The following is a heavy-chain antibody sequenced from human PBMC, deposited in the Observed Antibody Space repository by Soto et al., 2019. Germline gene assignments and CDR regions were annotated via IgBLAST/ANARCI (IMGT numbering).Heavy chain of an antibody. V-gene: IGHV3-23*01. CDR2: IRGRGATT. J-gene: IGHJ4*02. CDR3: AKDVNYDVLAGYYYY. D-gene: IGHD3-9*01. CDR1: DFTLSSYG. Sequence: EVQLLESGGGLVQPGGSLRLSCAASDFTLSSYGMTWVRQPPGKGLERVSTIRGRGATTYYADSVKGRFTISRDDSKNTIYLQMNTLRVDDTAVYFCAKDVNYDVLAGYYYYWGQGTRVTVSS.